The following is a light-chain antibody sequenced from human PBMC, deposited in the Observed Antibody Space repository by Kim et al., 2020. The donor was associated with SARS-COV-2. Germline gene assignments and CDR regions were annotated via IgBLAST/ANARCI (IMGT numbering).Light chain of an antibody. CDR1: QSVSSSY. CDR2: GAS. V-gene: IGKV3-20*01. Sequence: EIVLTQSPGTLSLSPGERATLSCRASQSVSSSYLAWYQQKPGQAPRLLIYGASSRATGIPDRFSGSGSGTDFTLTINRLEPEDFAVYYCQQYGSSPMYTFGQRTKLEI. CDR3: QQYGSSPMYT. J-gene: IGKJ2*01.